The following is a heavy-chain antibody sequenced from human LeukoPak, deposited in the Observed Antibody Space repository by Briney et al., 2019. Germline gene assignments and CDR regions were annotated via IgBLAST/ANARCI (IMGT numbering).Heavy chain of an antibody. CDR3: ATSYGSGSLYYYYGMDV. CDR1: GYTLTELS. J-gene: IGHJ6*02. V-gene: IGHV1-24*01. CDR2: FDPEDGET. D-gene: IGHD3-10*01. Sequence: ASVKVSCKVSGYTLTELSMHWVRQAPGKGLEWMGGFDPEDGETIYAQKFQGRVTMTEDTSTDTAYMELSSLRSEDTAVYYCATSYGSGSLYYYYGMDVWGQGTTVTVSS.